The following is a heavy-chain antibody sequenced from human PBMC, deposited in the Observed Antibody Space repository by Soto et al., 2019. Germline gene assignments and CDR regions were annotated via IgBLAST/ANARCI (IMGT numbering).Heavy chain of an antibody. J-gene: IGHJ4*02. Sequence: QVQLVESGGGVVQPGRSLRLSCEASGFTFSSYAMHWVRQAPGKGLEWVAVLSYDGNNKYYADSVKGRFTISRDNSKNTLYLQMNSLRAEDTAVYYCARGTRVVVAATFDHWGQGTLVTVSS. CDR3: ARGTRVVVAATFDH. D-gene: IGHD2-15*01. V-gene: IGHV3-30-3*01. CDR1: GFTFSSYA. CDR2: LSYDGNNK.